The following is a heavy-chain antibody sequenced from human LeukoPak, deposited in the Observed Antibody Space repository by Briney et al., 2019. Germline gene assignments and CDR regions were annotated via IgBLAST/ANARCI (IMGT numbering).Heavy chain of an antibody. CDR3: ARGRGYYYGSGSYREGNWFDP. V-gene: IGHV4-38-2*02. Sequence: PSETLSLTCTVSGYSISSGYYWGWIRQPPGKGLEWIGSIYHSGSTYYNPSLKSRVTISVDTSKNQFSLKLSSVTAADTAVYYCARGRGYYYGSGSYREGNWFDPWGQGTLVTVSS. CDR2: IYHSGST. J-gene: IGHJ5*02. D-gene: IGHD3-10*01. CDR1: GYSISSGYY.